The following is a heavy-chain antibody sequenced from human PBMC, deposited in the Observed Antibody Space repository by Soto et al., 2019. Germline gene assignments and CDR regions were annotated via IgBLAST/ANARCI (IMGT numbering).Heavy chain of an antibody. CDR3: ALTRRSSLLEVAGPGFEY. CDR2: LSYEGSEE. D-gene: IGHD6-19*01. Sequence: XGSLRLSCAASGFNFGVFGMHWVRQAPGKGLEWLSVLSYEGSEEYYADSVRGRFTISRDNSKNTLFLQMDSLRVDDTGVYYCALTRRSSLLEVAGPGFEYWGQGTLVTVSS. CDR1: GFNFGVFG. J-gene: IGHJ4*02. V-gene: IGHV3-30*03.